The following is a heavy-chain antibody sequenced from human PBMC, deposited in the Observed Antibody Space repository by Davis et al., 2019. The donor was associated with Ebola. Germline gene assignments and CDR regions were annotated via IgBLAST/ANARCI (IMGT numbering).Heavy chain of an antibody. Sequence: ASVKVSCKASGYTFNGYHINWLRQATGQGLEWMGLMKPNSGDTIYAPEFLDRVTMTRNTSISTAYMELSSLRSEDTAVYYCAREIPEGSSWTDAFDMWGQGTVVTVSS. J-gene: IGHJ3*02. D-gene: IGHD3-10*01. CDR1: GYTFNGYH. CDR2: MKPNSGDT. V-gene: IGHV1-8*01. CDR3: AREIPEGSSWTDAFDM.